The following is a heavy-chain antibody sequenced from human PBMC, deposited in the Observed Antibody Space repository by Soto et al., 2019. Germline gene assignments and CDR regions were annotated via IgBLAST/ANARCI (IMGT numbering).Heavy chain of an antibody. J-gene: IGHJ6*02. D-gene: IGHD2-21*01. Sequence: QVPLVHAWADVMKPCYSVRVSFKSSGCPFCSYFIASVRPVNGHGLAWMGGNVPQFRTSNYAQRLQCRTTINADKPPNTAYRELRILRSDDTAVYYCVSIVVPGFGSYYGMDVWGRGTTVTGTS. CDR3: VSIVVPGFGSYYGMDV. CDR2: NVPQFRTS. V-gene: IGHV1-69*06. CDR1: GCPFCSYF.